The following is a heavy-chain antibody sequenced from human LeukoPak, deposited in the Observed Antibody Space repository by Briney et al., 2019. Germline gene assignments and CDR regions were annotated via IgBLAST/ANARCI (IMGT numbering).Heavy chain of an antibody. CDR3: AKDLGGEGGSGFPGY. D-gene: IGHD3-10*01. Sequence: GESLRLSCAASGFTFSSNAMSWVRQVPGKGLEWVSAISGSGSDTYYADSVKGRFTISRDNSKSTLYLQMNSLRAEDTALYYCAKDLGGEGGSGFPGYWGQGTLVTVSS. CDR1: GFTFSSNA. V-gene: IGHV3-23*01. CDR2: ISGSGSDT. J-gene: IGHJ4*02.